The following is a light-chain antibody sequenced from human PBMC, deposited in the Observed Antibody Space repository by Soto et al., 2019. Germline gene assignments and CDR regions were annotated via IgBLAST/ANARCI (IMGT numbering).Light chain of an antibody. CDR1: SSDVGPYNL. CDR3: CSYAGRNTFV. Sequence: QSALTQSASVSGTPGQSITISCTGTSSDVGPYNLVSWYQQHPGKAPKLIIYEVSERPSGVSNRFSGSKSGNTASLTISGLQADDEADYYCCSYAGRNTFVFGLGTKLTV. CDR2: EVS. J-gene: IGLJ1*01. V-gene: IGLV2-23*02.